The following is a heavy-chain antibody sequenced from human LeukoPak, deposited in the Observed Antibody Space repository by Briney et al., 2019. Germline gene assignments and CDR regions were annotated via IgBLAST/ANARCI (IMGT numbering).Heavy chain of an antibody. Sequence: PGGSLRLSCAASGFTVSSNYMSWVRQAPGKGLEWVSVIYSGGSTYYADSVKGRFTISRDNSKNTLYLQMNSLRAEDTAVYYCARERAVGATPHPPDYWGQGTLVTVSS. CDR3: ARERAVGATPHPPDY. D-gene: IGHD1-26*01. V-gene: IGHV3-66*01. CDR1: GFTVSSNY. CDR2: IYSGGST. J-gene: IGHJ4*02.